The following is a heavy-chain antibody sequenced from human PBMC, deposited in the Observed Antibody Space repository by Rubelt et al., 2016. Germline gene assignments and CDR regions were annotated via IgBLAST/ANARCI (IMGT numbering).Heavy chain of an antibody. V-gene: IGHV1-18*01. D-gene: IGHD3-22*01. CDR3: ASDADYYDSSGYYPY. Sequence: QVQLVQSGAEVKKPGASVKVSCKASGYTFTSYDISWVRQAPGQGLEWMGWISAYNGNTNYAQKLQGRVTVTTDTSTSTAYMELRSLRSDDTAVYYCASDADYYDSSGYYPYWGQGTLVTVSS. CDR2: ISAYNGNT. CDR1: GYTFTSYD. J-gene: IGHJ4*02.